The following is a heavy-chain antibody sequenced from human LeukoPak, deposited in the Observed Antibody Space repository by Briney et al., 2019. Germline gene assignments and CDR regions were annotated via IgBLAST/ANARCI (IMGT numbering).Heavy chain of an antibody. CDR3: AKDPDGKNFWSGYSPNHYYMDV. V-gene: IGHV3-30*02. D-gene: IGHD3-3*01. CDR1: GFTFSSYG. Sequence: GGSLRLSCAASGFTFSSYGMHWVRQAPGKGLEWVAFIRYDGSNKYYADSVKGRFTISRDNSKNTLYLQMNSLRAEDTAVYYCAKDPDGKNFWSGYSPNHYYMDVWGKGTTVTVSS. J-gene: IGHJ6*03. CDR2: IRYDGSNK.